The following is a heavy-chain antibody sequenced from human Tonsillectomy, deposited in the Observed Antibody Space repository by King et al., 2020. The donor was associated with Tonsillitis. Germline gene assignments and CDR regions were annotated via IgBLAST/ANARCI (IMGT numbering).Heavy chain of an antibody. D-gene: IGHD6-6*01. V-gene: IGHV3-33*01. CDR2: IWYDGSNK. CDR3: ARDYIAARPGWFDP. Sequence: VQRVESGGGVVQPGRSLRLSCAASGFTFSTYGMHWVRQAPGKGLEWVAIIWYDGSNKYYADSVKGRFTISRDNSKNTLFLQMNSLRAEDTAVYYCARDYIAARPGWFDPWGQGTLVTVSS. CDR1: GFTFSTYG. J-gene: IGHJ5*02.